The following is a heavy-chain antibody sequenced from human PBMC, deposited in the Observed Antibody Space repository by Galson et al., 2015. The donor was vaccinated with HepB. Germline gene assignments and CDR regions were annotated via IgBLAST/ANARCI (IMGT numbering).Heavy chain of an antibody. CDR3: ARDEFIVVVIPDYYGMDV. J-gene: IGHJ6*02. V-gene: IGHV1-18*01. Sequence: SVKVSCKASGYNFNTYGISWARQAPGQGLEWMGWISAYNGNTNYAQKLQGRVTMTTDTSTSTAYMELRSLRSDDTAVYYCARDEFIVVVIPDYYGMDVWGQGTLVTVSS. CDR1: GYNFNTYG. D-gene: IGHD2-21*01. CDR2: ISAYNGNT.